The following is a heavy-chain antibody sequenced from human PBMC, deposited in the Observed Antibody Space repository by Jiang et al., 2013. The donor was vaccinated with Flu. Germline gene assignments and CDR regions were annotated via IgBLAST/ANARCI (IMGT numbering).Heavy chain of an antibody. Sequence: QTLSLTCAISGDSVSSNSAAWNWIRQSPSRGLEWLGRTYYRSKWYNDYAVSVKSRITINPDTSKNQFSLHLNSVTPEDTAVYFCARVYCSGGSCYSPDYYGMDVWGQGTTVTVSS. CDR2: TYYRSKWYN. CDR3: ARVYCSGGSCYSPDYYGMDV. V-gene: IGHV6-1*01. J-gene: IGHJ6*02. CDR1: GDSVSSNSAA. D-gene: IGHD2-15*01.